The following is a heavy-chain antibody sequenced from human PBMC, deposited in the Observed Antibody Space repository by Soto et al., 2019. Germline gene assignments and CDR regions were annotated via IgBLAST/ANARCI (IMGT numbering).Heavy chain of an antibody. CDR1: GASIRSGFH. V-gene: IGHV4-31*03. J-gene: IGHJ4*02. Sequence: QVQLQESGPGLVKPSQTLSLTCTVSGASIRSGFHWSWIRQHPVKGLEWIGYIYYTGSAYSNPSLKSRVAISVDTSKDQCALRLSSVTAADTAVYYCARLGDSSYYFDYWCQGTLVTVSS. D-gene: IGHD6-13*01. CDR2: IYYTGSA. CDR3: ARLGDSSYYFDY.